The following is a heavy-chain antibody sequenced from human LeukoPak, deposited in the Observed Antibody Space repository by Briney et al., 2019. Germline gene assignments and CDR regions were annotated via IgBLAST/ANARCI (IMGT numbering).Heavy chain of an antibody. Sequence: ASVKVSCKASGYTFTSYGISWVRQAPGQGLEWMGWISAYNGNTNCAQKLQGRVTMTTDTSTSTAYMELRSLRSDDTAVYYCARGLDYGDYDNAFDIWGQGTMVTVSS. CDR2: ISAYNGNT. CDR1: GYTFTSYG. D-gene: IGHD4-17*01. V-gene: IGHV1-18*01. CDR3: ARGLDYGDYDNAFDI. J-gene: IGHJ3*02.